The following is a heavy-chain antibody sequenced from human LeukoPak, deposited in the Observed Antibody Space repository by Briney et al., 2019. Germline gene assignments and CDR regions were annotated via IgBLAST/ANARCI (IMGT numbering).Heavy chain of an antibody. V-gene: IGHV3-7*01. CDR1: GFTFSSYW. Sequence: GGSLRLSCAASGFTFSSYWMSWVRQAPGKGLEWVANIKKDGSEKYYVDSVKGRFTISRDNSKNTLYLQMNSLRAEDTAAYYCARDAAAAPYYYYYYMDVWGKGATVTVSS. D-gene: IGHD6-13*01. J-gene: IGHJ6*03. CDR3: ARDAAAAPYYYYYYMDV. CDR2: IKKDGSEK.